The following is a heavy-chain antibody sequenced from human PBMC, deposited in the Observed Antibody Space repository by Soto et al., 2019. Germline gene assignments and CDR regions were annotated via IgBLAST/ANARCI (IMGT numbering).Heavy chain of an antibody. CDR2: IYHSGST. CDR3: AIFSLRSPNWFDP. CDR1: GGSISSGGYS. Sequence: SETLSLTCAVSGGSISSGGYSWSWIRQSPGKGLEWIGYIYHSGSTYYNPSLKSRVTLSLDRSKNQFSLKLSSVTAADTAVYYCAIFSLRSPNWFDPWGQGTLVTVSS. J-gene: IGHJ5*02. V-gene: IGHV4-30-2*06. D-gene: IGHD3-3*01.